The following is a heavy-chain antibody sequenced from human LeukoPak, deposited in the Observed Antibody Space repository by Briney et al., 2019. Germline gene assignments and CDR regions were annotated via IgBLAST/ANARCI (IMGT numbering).Heavy chain of an antibody. CDR1: GYTFTSYD. J-gene: IGHJ4*02. CDR2: MNPNSGNT. V-gene: IGHV1-8*03. CDR3: ARPVRYCDYHLDY. Sequence: VASVKVSCKASGYTFTSYDINWVRQATGQGLEWMGWMNPNSGNTGYAQKFQGRVTITRNTSISTAYMELSSLRSEDTAVYYCARPVRYCDYHLDYWGQGTLVTVSS. D-gene: IGHD4-17*01.